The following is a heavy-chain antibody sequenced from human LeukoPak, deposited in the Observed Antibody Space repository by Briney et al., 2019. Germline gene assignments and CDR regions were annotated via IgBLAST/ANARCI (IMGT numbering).Heavy chain of an antibody. CDR3: ANRFCTSSGCGVAY. CDR2: VSYDGSDK. Sequence: GGSLRLSCAASGFTFSNYGMLWVRQAPGKGLEWMAVVSYDGSDKHYADSVKGRFTISRDNSKNTLYLQVNSLRGDDTAVYYCANRFCTSSGCGVAYWGQGTLVTVSS. J-gene: IGHJ4*02. D-gene: IGHD2-2*01. V-gene: IGHV3-30*18. CDR1: GFTFSNYG.